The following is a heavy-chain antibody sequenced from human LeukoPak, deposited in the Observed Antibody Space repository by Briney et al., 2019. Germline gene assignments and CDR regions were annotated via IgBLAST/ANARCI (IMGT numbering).Heavy chain of an antibody. J-gene: IGHJ4*02. CDR2: IKQDGSAK. D-gene: IGHD3-3*01. V-gene: IGHV3-7*01. Sequence: GGSLRLSCAASGFTFSSYWMSWVRQAPGKGLEWVANIKQDGSAKYYVDSVKGRFTISRDNAKNSLYLQMNSLRAEDTAVYYCARLYYDFWSGYFDYFDYWGQGTLVTVSS. CDR3: ARLYYDFWSGYFDYFDY. CDR1: GFTFSSYW.